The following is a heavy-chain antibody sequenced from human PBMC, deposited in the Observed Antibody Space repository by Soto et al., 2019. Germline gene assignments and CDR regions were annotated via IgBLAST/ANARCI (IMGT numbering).Heavy chain of an antibody. Sequence: SETLSLTCTVSGGSISSGDYYWSWIRQPPGKGLEWIGYIYYSGSTYYNPSLKSRVTISVDTSKNQFSLKLSSVTAADTAVYYCARAQYYYDSSTHFDYWGQGTLVTVSS. CDR1: GGSISSGDYY. J-gene: IGHJ4*02. V-gene: IGHV4-30-4*01. D-gene: IGHD3-22*01. CDR2: IYYSGST. CDR3: ARAQYYYDSSTHFDY.